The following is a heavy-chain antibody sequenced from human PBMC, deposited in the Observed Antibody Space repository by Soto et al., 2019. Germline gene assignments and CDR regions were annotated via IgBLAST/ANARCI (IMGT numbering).Heavy chain of an antibody. Sequence: EVHLVEFGGGLVQPGGSLRLSCAASGFTFSSYWMSWVRQAPGKGLEWVANIKQDGSEKYYVDSVKGRFTISRDNAKNSLYLQMNSLRAEDTAVYYCAREGEGGTSYFDQWGQGTLVTVSS. J-gene: IGHJ4*02. CDR2: IKQDGSEK. CDR3: AREGEGGTSYFDQ. V-gene: IGHV3-7*01. CDR1: GFTFSSYW. D-gene: IGHD2-15*01.